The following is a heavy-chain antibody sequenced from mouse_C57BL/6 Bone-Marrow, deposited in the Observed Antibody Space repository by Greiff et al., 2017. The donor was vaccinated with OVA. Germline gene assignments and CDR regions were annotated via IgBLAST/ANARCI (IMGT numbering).Heavy chain of an antibody. J-gene: IGHJ3*01. V-gene: IGHV5-12*01. CDR3: ASPYYYGSGPWFAY. Sequence: EVMLVESGGGLVQPGGSLKLSCAASGFTFSDYYMYWVRQTPEKRLEWVAYISNGGGSTYYPDTVKGRFTLSRDNAKNTLYLQMSRLTSEDTAMYYCASPYYYGSGPWFAYWGQGTLVTVSA. D-gene: IGHD1-1*01. CDR2: ISNGGGST. CDR1: GFTFSDYY.